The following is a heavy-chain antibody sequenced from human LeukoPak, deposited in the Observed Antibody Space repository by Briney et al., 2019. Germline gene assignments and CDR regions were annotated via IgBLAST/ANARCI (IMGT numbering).Heavy chain of an antibody. CDR1: GGSISSGSYY. Sequence: SETLSLTCTVSGGSISSGSYYWSWIRQPAGKGLEWIGRIYTSGSTNYNPSLKSRVTISVDTSKNQFSLKLSSVTAADTAVYYCARLVGQLVPDYWGQGTLVTVSS. CDR2: IYTSGST. J-gene: IGHJ4*02. D-gene: IGHD6-6*01. CDR3: ARLVGQLVPDY. V-gene: IGHV4-61*02.